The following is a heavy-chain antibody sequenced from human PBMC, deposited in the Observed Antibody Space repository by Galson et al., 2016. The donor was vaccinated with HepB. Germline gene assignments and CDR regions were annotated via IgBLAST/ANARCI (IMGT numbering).Heavy chain of an antibody. Sequence: CAISGDSVSSSTAAWIWIRQSPSRGLEWLGRTYYRSKWYNDYAVSVKSRITINPDTSKNQFSLQLSSVTPEDTAVYYCAREVRYSPSGGMDVWGQWTTVTVSS. V-gene: IGHV6-1*01. CDR1: GDSVSSSTAA. CDR2: TYYRSKWYN. CDR3: AREVRYSPSGGMDV. D-gene: IGHD3-9*01. J-gene: IGHJ6*02.